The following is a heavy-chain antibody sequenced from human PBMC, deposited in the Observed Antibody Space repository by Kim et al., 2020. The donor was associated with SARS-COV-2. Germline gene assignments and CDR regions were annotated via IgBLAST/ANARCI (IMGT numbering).Heavy chain of an antibody. V-gene: IGHV4-30-2*05. J-gene: IGHJ3*02. D-gene: IGHD1-26*01. CDR3: AREYKWEVLGAFDI. Sequence: SPSLNGRFTISVDTARNQFSLKLSYVSAADTAVYYCAREYKWEVLGAFDIWGQGTMVTVSS.